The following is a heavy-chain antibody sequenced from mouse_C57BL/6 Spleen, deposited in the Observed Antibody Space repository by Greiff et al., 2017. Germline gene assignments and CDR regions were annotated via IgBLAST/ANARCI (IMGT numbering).Heavy chain of an antibody. J-gene: IGHJ1*03. V-gene: IGHV3-1*01. D-gene: IGHD2-3*01. CDR2: ISYSGST. Sequence: QLKESGPGMVKPSQSLSLTCTVTGYSITSGYDWHWIRHFPGNKLEWMGYISYSGSTNYNPSLKSRISITHDTSKNHFFLKLNSVTTEDTATYYCARAGIYDGYYGYFDVWGTGTTVTVSS. CDR1: GYSITSGYD. CDR3: ARAGIYDGYYGYFDV.